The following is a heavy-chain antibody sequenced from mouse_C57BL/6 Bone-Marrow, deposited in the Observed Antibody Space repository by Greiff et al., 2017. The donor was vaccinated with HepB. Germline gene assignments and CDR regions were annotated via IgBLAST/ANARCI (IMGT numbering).Heavy chain of an antibody. V-gene: IGHV1-64*01. CDR1: GYTFTSYW. J-gene: IGHJ3*01. CDR3: RTTGTVPCAC. CDR2: IHPNSGST. Sequence: QVQLQQPGAELVKPGASVKLSCKASGYTFTSYWMHWAKHRPGQGLEWIGMIHPNSGSTNYNEKFKSKATLTVDKSSRTAYMQLSSLTSDASAVYYCRTTGTVPCACWGQVTLVTVSA. D-gene: IGHD4-1*01.